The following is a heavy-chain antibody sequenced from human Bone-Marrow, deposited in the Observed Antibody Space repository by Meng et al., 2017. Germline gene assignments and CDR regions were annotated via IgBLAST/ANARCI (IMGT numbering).Heavy chain of an antibody. V-gene: IGHV1-3*01. CDR2: INAGNGNT. D-gene: IGHD4-11*01. CDR1: GYTFTSYA. Sequence: QFRLWKVGEKVKEPGASVKVSCKASGYTFTSYAMHWVRQAPGQRLEWMGWINAGNGNTKYSQKFQGRVTITRDTSASTAYMELSSVTAADSAVYYCARGPTTMAHDFDYWGQGTLVTVSS. J-gene: IGHJ4*02. CDR3: ARGPTTMAHDFDY.